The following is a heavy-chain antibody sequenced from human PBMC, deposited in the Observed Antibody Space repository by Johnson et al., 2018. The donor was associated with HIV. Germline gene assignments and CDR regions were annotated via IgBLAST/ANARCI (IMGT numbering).Heavy chain of an antibody. J-gene: IGHJ3*01. CDR2: ISYDGSNK. CDR1: GFTFSSYA. CDR3: ARDLRGFKYDAFDV. V-gene: IGHV3-30*04. Sequence: QVQLVESGGGVVQPGRSLRLSCAASGFTFSSYAMHWVRQAPGKGLEWVAVISYDGSNKYYADSVKGRFTISRDNSKNTLYLQMNSLSAEDTAVYYCARDLRGFKYDAFDVWGQGTMVTVCS.